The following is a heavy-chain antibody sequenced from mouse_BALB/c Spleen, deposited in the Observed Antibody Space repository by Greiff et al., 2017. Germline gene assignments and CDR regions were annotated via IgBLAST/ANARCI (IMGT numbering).Heavy chain of an antibody. Sequence: VKLVESGPGLVAPSQSLSITCTVSGFSLTSYGVHWVRQPPGKGLEWLGVIWAGGSTNYNSALMSRLSISKDNSKSQVFLKMNSLQTDDTAMYYCARDPPHRYDLMDYWGQGTSVTVSS. D-gene: IGHD2-14*01. J-gene: IGHJ4*01. CDR2: IWAGGST. V-gene: IGHV2-9*02. CDR3: ARDPPHRYDLMDY. CDR1: GFSLTSYG.